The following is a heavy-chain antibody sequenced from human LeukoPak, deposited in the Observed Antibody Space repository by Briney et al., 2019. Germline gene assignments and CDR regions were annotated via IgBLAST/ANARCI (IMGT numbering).Heavy chain of an antibody. V-gene: IGHV4-61*02. CDR3: ATTHSSYYSSFDY. D-gene: IGHD1-26*01. CDR2: IYTSGSI. J-gene: IGHJ4*02. CDR1: GGSISSGSYY. Sequence: SQTLSLTCTVSGGSISSGSYYWSWMRQSAGKGLEWIGRIYTSGSISYNPSLRSRVTISLDTSKNHFSLKLSSVTAADTAVYYCATTHSSYYSSFDYWGQGTLVTVSS.